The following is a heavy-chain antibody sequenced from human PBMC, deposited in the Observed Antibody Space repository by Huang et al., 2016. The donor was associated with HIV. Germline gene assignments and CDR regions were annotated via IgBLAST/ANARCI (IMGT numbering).Heavy chain of an antibody. CDR1: GFTFNSYA. Sequence: EVQLLESGGGLVQPGGSLRLSCAASGFTFNSYAMSWVRQAPGKWVEWVAAISGRGGNTYYADAVKGRFTISRDNSKNTLFLQMSGLRAEDTAVYYCSRDDFWSGYSDYYGLDVWGQGTTVTVSS. CDR3: SRDDFWSGYSDYYGLDV. J-gene: IGHJ6*02. D-gene: IGHD3-3*01. V-gene: IGHV3-23*01. CDR2: ISGRGGNT.